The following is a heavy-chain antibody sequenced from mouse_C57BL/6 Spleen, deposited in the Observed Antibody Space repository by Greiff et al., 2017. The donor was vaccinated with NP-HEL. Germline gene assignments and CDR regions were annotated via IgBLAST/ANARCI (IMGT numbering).Heavy chain of an antibody. CDR2: IDPSDSET. Sequence: QVQLQQSGAELVRPGSSVKLSCKASGYTFTSYWMHWVKQRPIQGLEWIGNIDPSDSETHYNQKFKDKATLTVDKSSSTAYMQLSSLTSEDSAVYYCARDGYGSSYRAMDYWGQGTSVTVSS. CDR3: ARDGYGSSYRAMDY. V-gene: IGHV1-52*01. CDR1: GYTFTSYW. J-gene: IGHJ4*01. D-gene: IGHD1-1*01.